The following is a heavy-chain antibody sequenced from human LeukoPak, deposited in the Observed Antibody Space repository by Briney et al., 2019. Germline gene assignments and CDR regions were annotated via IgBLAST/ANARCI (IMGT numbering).Heavy chain of an antibody. J-gene: IGHJ4*02. CDR2: INPSGGST. V-gene: IGHV1-46*01. CDR3: ARDLTHRRNYDNSGYQIVPAF. Sequence: GASVKVSCKASGYTFTSYYMHWVRQAPGQGLEWMGIINPSGGSTSYAQKFQGRVTMTRDMSTSTAYMDLRSLRSDDTAVYYCARDLTHRRNYDNSGYQIVPAFWGQGTLVTVSS. CDR1: GYTFTSYY. D-gene: IGHD3-22*01.